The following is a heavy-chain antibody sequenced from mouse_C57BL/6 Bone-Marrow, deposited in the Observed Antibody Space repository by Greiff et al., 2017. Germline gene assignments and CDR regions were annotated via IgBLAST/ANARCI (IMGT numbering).Heavy chain of an antibody. D-gene: IGHD2-1*01. Sequence: QVQLQQPGAELVKPGASVKMSCKASGYTFTSYWITWVKQRPGQGLGWIGDIYPGSGSTNYNEKFKSKATLTVETSSSTAYMQLSSLTSEDSAVYYCAGNYGFAYWGQGTLVTVSA. CDR3: AGNYGFAY. J-gene: IGHJ3*01. V-gene: IGHV1-55*01. CDR2: IYPGSGST. CDR1: GYTFTSYW.